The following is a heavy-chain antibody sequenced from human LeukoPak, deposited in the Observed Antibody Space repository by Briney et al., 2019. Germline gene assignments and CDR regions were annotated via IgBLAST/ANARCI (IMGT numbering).Heavy chain of an antibody. Sequence: GGSLRLSCAASGFTFSSSWMHWVRQTPGEGLVWVSRINSDGTTINYADSVEGRFTIFRDNAKNSLYLQMNSLRAEDTALYYCAKDMAPLQWLAFDYWGQGTLVTVSS. CDR2: INSDGTTI. CDR1: GFTFSSSW. CDR3: AKDMAPLQWLAFDY. D-gene: IGHD6-19*01. V-gene: IGHV3-74*01. J-gene: IGHJ4*02.